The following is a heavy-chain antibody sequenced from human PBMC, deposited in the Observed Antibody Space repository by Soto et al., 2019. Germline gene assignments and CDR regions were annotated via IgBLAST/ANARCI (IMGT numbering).Heavy chain of an antibody. J-gene: IGHJ6*03. V-gene: IGHV1-18*01. CDR1: GYTFTSYG. Sequence: ASVKVSCKASGYTFTSYGISWVRQAPGQGLEWMGWISAYNGNTNYAQKLQGRVTMTTDTSTSTAYMELRSLRSDDTAVYYCARLTMVRGVIMLDYYYYMDVWGKGTTVTVSS. CDR2: ISAYNGNT. CDR3: ARLTMVRGVIMLDYYYYMDV. D-gene: IGHD3-10*01.